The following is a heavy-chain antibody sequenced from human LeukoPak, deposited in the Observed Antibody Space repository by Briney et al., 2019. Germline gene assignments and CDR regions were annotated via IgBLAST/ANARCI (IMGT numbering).Heavy chain of an antibody. Sequence: PGESLKISCKGSGYIFTSYWIGWVRQMPGKGLEWMGMIYPGDSDTRYSPSFQGQVTISADKSITTAYLQWSSLQASDTAMYYCARRRDERGYKDVFDIWGQGTMVTVSS. D-gene: IGHD5-18*01. CDR1: GYIFTSYW. V-gene: IGHV5-51*01. CDR2: IYPGDSDT. CDR3: ARRRDERGYKDVFDI. J-gene: IGHJ3*02.